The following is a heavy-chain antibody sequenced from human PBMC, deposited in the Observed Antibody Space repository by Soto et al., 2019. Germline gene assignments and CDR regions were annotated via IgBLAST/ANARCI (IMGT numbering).Heavy chain of an antibody. CDR3: ARSKGDTTPCIFGY. J-gene: IGHJ4*02. CDR1: GGSISSGDFC. Sequence: SETLSLTCTVSGGSISSGDFCWSWIRQPPGKGLECIGYIYYSGSTNYNPSLKSRVTMSVDTSGNQFSLELSSVTAADTAVYYCARSKGDTTPCIFGYWGQGALVTVSS. CDR2: IYYSGST. D-gene: IGHD1-26*01. V-gene: IGHV4-61*08.